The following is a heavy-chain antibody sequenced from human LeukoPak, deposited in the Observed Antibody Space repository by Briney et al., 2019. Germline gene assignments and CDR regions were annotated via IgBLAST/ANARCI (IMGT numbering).Heavy chain of an antibody. J-gene: IGHJ4*02. CDR2: IYYSGST. CDR3: ARTNGFGRSYNFDY. V-gene: IGHV4-59*12. Sequence: SESLSLTCSVSGGSISSYYWSWIRQPPGKGLEWIGYIYYSGSTDYNPSLKSRVTISVDTSKNQFSLRLSSVTAADTAVYYCARTNGFGRSYNFDYWGQGTLVTVSS. D-gene: IGHD3-10*01. CDR1: GGSISSYY.